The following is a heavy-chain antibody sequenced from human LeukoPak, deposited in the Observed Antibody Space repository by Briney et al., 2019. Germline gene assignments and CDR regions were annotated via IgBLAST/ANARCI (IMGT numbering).Heavy chain of an antibody. V-gene: IGHV4-61*01. CDR3: ARGGGYGDLFDY. CDR2: IYHSGST. CDR1: GGSISSTSYY. Sequence: PSETLSLTCTVSGGSISSTSYYWSWIRQPPGKGLEWIGYIYHSGSTNYKPSLKSRVTISVDTSKNQFSLKLSSVTAADTAVYFCARGGGYGDLFDYWGQGTLVTVSS. D-gene: IGHD4-17*01. J-gene: IGHJ4*02.